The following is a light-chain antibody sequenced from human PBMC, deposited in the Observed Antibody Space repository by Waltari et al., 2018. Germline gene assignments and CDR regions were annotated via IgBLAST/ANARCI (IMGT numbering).Light chain of an antibody. CDR2: AAS. CDR3: QEANSFPLT. CDR1: QGIRSW. Sequence: DIQMTQSPPSVSASVGHRVTITCRASQGIRSWLAWYQQKPGKAPKLLIYAASSLQGGVPSRFSGSGSGTEFTLTISSLQPEDVATYYCQEANSFPLTFGGGTKVEI. J-gene: IGKJ4*01. V-gene: IGKV1-12*01.